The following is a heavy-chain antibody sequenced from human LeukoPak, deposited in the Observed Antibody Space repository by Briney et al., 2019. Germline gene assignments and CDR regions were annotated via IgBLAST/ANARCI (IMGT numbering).Heavy chain of an antibody. CDR3: VRGGHKLDIETSRYYYGLDV. D-gene: IGHD2-2*03. Sequence: GGSLRLSCAASGFTYSSYAMSWVRQAPGEGLEWVSSVTNSGGSTSYADSVKGRFTISRDNSKNTLYLQMSSLRAEDTAVYYCVRGGHKLDIETSRYYYGLDVWGQGTTVTVSS. V-gene: IGHV3-23*01. J-gene: IGHJ6*02. CDR2: VTNSGGST. CDR1: GFTYSSYA.